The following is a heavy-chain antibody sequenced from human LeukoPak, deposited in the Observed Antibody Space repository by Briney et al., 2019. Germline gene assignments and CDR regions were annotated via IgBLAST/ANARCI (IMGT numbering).Heavy chain of an antibody. Sequence: SETLSLTCTVSGGSISSYYWSWIRQPPGKGLEWIGYIYYSGSTNYNPSHKSRVTISVDTSKNQFSLKLSSVTAADTAVYYCARLRRDSSSWTYYFDYWGQGTLVTVSS. CDR1: GGSISSYY. J-gene: IGHJ4*02. CDR2: IYYSGST. CDR3: ARLRRDSSSWTYYFDY. V-gene: IGHV4-59*08. D-gene: IGHD6-13*01.